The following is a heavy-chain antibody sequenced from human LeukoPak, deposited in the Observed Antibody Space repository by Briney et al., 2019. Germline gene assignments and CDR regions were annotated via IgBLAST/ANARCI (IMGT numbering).Heavy chain of an antibody. V-gene: IGHV1-46*01. CDR3: ARLGGDSSGYYSPFFDY. J-gene: IGHJ4*02. Sequence: ASVKVSCKASGYTFTSYYMHWVRQAPGQGLEWMGIINPSGGSTSYAQKFQGRVTMTRDTSTSTVYMELSSLRSEDTAVYYCARLGGDSSGYYSPFFDYWGQGTLVTVSS. D-gene: IGHD3-22*01. CDR2: INPSGGST. CDR1: GYTFTSYY.